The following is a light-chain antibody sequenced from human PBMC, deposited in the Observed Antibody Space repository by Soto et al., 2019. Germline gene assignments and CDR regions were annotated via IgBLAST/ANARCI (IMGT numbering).Light chain of an antibody. Sequence: DIHIAYSPSTLSAALVERVAITCRASQSISSWLAWYQQKPGKAPKLLIYDASSLESGVPSRFSGSGSGTEFTLTISSRQPDDFATYYCQQYNSDSPWTFGQGTKVDIK. CDR1: QSISSW. J-gene: IGKJ1*01. V-gene: IGKV1-5*01. CDR2: DAS. CDR3: QQYNSDSPWT.